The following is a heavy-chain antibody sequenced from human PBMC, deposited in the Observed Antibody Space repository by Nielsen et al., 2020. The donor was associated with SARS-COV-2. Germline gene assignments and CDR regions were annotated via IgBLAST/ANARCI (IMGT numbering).Heavy chain of an antibody. Sequence: GGSLRLSCAASGFTFGRSWMHWVRQAQGKGLEWVAVASSDGSKKYYADSVKGRFTISRDNSKNTLYLQMNSLRAEDTAVYFCAKEHLVDRALIMYYFDSWGQGTLVTVSS. V-gene: IGHV3-30*18. J-gene: IGHJ4*02. D-gene: IGHD3-16*01. CDR3: AKEHLVDRALIMYYFDS. CDR2: ASSDGSKK. CDR1: GFTFGRSW.